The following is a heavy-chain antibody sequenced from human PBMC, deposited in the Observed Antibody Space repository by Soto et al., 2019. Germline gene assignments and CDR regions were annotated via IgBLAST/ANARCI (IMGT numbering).Heavy chain of an antibody. CDR2: ISAYNGNT. V-gene: IGHV1-18*01. CDR3: AREGHYDFWSGYYPTGVYYYYGMDV. D-gene: IGHD3-3*01. Sequence: ASVTVSCKASGYTFTSYGISWVRQAPGQGLEWMGWISAYNGNTNYAQKLQGRVTMTTDTSTSTAYMELRSLRSDDTAVYYCAREGHYDFWSGYYPTGVYYYYGMDVWCQGTSVTVSS. J-gene: IGHJ6*02. CDR1: GYTFTSYG.